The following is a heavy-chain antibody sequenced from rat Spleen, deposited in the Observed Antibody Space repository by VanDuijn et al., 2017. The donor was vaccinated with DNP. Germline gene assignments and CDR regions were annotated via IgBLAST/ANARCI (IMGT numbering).Heavy chain of an antibody. D-gene: IGHD1-11*01. CDR2: ISYDGGNT. V-gene: IGHV5-20*01. Sequence: EVQLVESGGGLVQPGRSLKLSCAASGFSFSDYNMAWVRQAPTKGLEWVAYISYDGGNTYYGDSVKGRFTISRDNAKSTLYLQMDSLRSEDTATYYCTTDFERGYWGQGVMVTVSS. CDR1: GFSFSDYN. J-gene: IGHJ2*01. CDR3: TTDFERGY.